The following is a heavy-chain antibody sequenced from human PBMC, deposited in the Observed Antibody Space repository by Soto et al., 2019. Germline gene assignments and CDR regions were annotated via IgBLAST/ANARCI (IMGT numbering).Heavy chain of an antibody. D-gene: IGHD3-3*01. CDR3: AHRVLRTVFGLVTTAAIYFDF. V-gene: IGHV2-5*02. CDR1: GFSLTTSGVG. Sequence: QITLNESGPTVVRPTETLTLTCRFSGFSLTTSGVGVGWIRQSPGKAPEWLALIYWDDDKRYSASLKSRLTITNDTSKNPVVLTLSDLHPTETATYFCAHRVLRTVFGLVTTAAIYFDFWGQGTPVAVSS. J-gene: IGHJ4*02. CDR2: IYWDDDK.